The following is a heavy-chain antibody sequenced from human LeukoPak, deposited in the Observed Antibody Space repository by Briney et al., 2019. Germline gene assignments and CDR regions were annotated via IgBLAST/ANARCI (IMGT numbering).Heavy chain of an antibody. CDR1: GFTFSSYG. D-gene: IGHD2-15*01. CDR3: ARHRRLSSHGYGMDV. V-gene: IGHV3-48*02. J-gene: IGHJ6*02. CDR2: ISSSSSTI. Sequence: GGSLTLSCAGSGFTFSSYGTHWVRQAPGKGLEWVSYISSSSSTIYYTDSVKGRFTISRDNAKNSLYLQINSLRDEDTAVYYCARHRRLSSHGYGMDVWGQGTTVTVSS.